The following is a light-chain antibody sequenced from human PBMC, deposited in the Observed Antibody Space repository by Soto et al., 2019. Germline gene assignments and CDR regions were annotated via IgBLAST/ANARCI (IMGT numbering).Light chain of an antibody. Sequence: DIQMTQSPSTLSGSVGDRVTITCRASQTISSWLAWYQQKPGKAPKLLIYKASTLESWVPSRFSGSGSGTEFTLTISSRQADDFSTYYCQHYNSYSEAFGQGTKVELK. CDR1: QTISSW. V-gene: IGKV1-5*03. J-gene: IGKJ1*01. CDR3: QHYNSYSEA. CDR2: KAS.